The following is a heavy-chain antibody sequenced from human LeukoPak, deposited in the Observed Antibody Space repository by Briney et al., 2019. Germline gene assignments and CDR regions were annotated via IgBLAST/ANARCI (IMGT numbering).Heavy chain of an antibody. CDR3: ARGLRVRTFGELSWYIDV. CDR2: IYQSGNN. V-gene: IGHV4-59*12. Sequence: SETLSLTCTISGGSISSNYWGWVRQPPGKGLEYIGYIYQSGNNNYNPSLKSRVTSSEETSKNQFSLKLNSVTAADTAVYYCARGLRVRTFGELSWYIDVWGKGTTVIVSS. J-gene: IGHJ6*03. CDR1: GGSISSNY. D-gene: IGHD3-3*01.